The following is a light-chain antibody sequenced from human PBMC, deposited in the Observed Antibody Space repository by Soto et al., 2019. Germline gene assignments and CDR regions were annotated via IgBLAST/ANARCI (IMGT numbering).Light chain of an antibody. CDR1: QGISSW. V-gene: IGKV1-12*01. CDR3: QQANSFPLT. J-gene: IGKJ3*01. CDR2: SAS. Sequence: DIQMTQSPSSVSASVGDRVTISCRASQGISSWLAWYQQKPGKAPSLLIYSASTLHSGVPSRFSVSGSGTDVTLTISSRQPEDFATYYCQQANSFPLTFGPGTKVDIK.